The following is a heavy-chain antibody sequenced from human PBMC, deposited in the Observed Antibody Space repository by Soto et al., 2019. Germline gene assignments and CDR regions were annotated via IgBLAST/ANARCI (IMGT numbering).Heavy chain of an antibody. Sequence: PSETLSLTCTVSGGSLSSYYWSWIRRPPGMGLEWIASISYSGTSNYNSSLKSRVTISIDTSKNQFSLKLNSVTAADTAVYYCARAPGDYFDYWGQGTLVTVSS. CDR1: GGSLSSYY. CDR3: ARAPGDYFDY. V-gene: IGHV4-59*01. J-gene: IGHJ4*02. CDR2: ISYSGTS.